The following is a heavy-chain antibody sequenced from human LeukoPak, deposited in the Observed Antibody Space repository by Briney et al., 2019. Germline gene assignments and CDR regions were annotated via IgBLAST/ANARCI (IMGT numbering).Heavy chain of an antibody. V-gene: IGHV3-66*02. CDR2: NHSGVIT. J-gene: IGHJ4*02. CDR1: GSTVTSNY. Sequence: GRSLRPSCPASGSTVTSNYISSVRQAPRKGLEWVSVNHSGVITYHADSVKGGLPFSRDNSKNTLYLQMNTLRAKDTPVYSCVRAGLGSSGEHHQDYWGQGTLVTVSS. CDR3: VRAGLGSSGEHHQDY. D-gene: IGHD3-22*01.